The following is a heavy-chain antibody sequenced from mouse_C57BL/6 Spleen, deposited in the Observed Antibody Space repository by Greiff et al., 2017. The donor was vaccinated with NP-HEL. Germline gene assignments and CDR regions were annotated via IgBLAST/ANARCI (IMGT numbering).Heavy chain of an antibody. V-gene: IGHV1-54*01. CDR3: ARWDSNYVGY. CDR2: INPGSGGT. J-gene: IGHJ2*01. D-gene: IGHD2-5*01. Sequence: QVQLQQPGAELVRPGTSVKVSCKASGYAFTNYLIEWVKQRPGQGLEWIGVINPGSGGTNYNEKFKGKATLTADKSSSTAYMQLSSLTSEDSAVYFCARWDSNYVGYWGQGTTLTVSS. CDR1: GYAFTNYL.